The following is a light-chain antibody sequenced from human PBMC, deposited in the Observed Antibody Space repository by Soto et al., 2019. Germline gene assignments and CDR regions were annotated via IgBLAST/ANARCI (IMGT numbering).Light chain of an antibody. J-gene: IGKJ1*01. Sequence: EIVMTQSPATLSVSPGERATLSCRASQSVSSNLAWYQQKPGQAPRLLIYGASTRATGITARFSGSGSGTEVTLTISSLQSEDFAIYFCQQYNNWPPDRTFGQGTKVEIK. CDR2: GAS. V-gene: IGKV3-15*01. CDR3: QQYNNWPPDRT. CDR1: QSVSSN.